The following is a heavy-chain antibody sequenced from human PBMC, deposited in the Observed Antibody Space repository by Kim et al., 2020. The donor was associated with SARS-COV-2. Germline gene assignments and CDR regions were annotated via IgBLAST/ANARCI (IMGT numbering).Heavy chain of an antibody. J-gene: IGHJ4*02. V-gene: IGHV1-2*02. D-gene: IGHD3-3*01. CDR3: ARFRQDYDFWSGYYDY. Sequence: KLQGRVTMTRDTSISTAYMELSRLRSDDTAVYYCARFRQDYDFWSGYYDYWGQGTLVTVSS.